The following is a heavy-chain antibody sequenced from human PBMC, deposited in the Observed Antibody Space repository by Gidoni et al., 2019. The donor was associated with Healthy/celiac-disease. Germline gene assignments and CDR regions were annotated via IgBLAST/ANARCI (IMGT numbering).Heavy chain of an antibody. J-gene: IGHJ3*02. D-gene: IGHD5-12*01. CDR2: ISYDGSNK. CDR3: ARGGDIVATIGREVGTQDAFDI. Sequence: QVQLVESGGGVVQPGRSLSLSCAASGFTFSSYAMHWVCQAPGKGLEWVAVISYDGSNKYYADSVKGRFTISRDNSKNTLYLQMNSLRAEDTAVYYCARGGDIVATIGREVGTQDAFDIWGQGTMVTVSS. CDR1: GFTFSSYA. V-gene: IGHV3-30-3*01.